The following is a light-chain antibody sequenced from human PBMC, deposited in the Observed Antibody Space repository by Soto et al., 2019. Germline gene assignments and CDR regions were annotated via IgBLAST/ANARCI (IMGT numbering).Light chain of an antibody. J-gene: IGLJ1*01. CDR1: SSDVGGYDY. CDR2: DVS. V-gene: IGLV2-14*01. CDR3: SSYTSSGTLV. Sequence: QFALTQPASVSGSPGQSITISCTGTSSDVGGYDYVSWYQQPPGKAPKLMIYDVSNWPSGVSNRFSGSKSGNTASLTISGLQAADEADYYCSSYTSSGTLVFGTGTKLTVL.